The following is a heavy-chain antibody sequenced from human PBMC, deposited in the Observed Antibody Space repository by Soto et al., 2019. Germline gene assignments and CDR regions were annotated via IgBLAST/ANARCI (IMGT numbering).Heavy chain of an antibody. Sequence: KGLEWVSAISGSGGSTYYADSVKGRFTISRDNSKNTLSLQMNSLSAEDTTVYYFFYQAENGIRDVRPVSAFLLNRSSDL. D-gene: IGHD2-15*01. J-gene: IGHJ2*01. V-gene: IGHV3-23*01. CDR2: ISGSGGST. CDR3: FYQAENGIRDVRPVSAFLLNRSSDL.